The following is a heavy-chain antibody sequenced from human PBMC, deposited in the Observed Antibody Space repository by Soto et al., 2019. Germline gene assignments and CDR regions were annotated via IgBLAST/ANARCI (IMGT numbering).Heavy chain of an antibody. J-gene: IGHJ4*02. D-gene: IGHD1-26*01. Sequence: QVQLQESGPGLVKPSETLSLTCTVSGGTISSWYWSWIRQPPGKGLEWIGYIYYRGSTNCNPSLRIRVTISVDTSKNQSSLKLSPVTAADTAVYYCARRYGSAIDYWGQGTLVTVSS. CDR1: GGTISSWY. V-gene: IGHV4-59*08. CDR2: IYYRGST. CDR3: ARRYGSAIDY.